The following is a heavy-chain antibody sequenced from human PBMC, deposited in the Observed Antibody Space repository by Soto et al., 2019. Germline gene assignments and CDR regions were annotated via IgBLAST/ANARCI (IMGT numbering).Heavy chain of an antibody. V-gene: IGHV3-21*01. Sequence: EMQLVESGGGLVKPGGSLRLSCATSGFPFSSYAINWVRQAPGEGLQWISSISSGSRYIFYADSVKGRFTISRDNANNPLYLQMSSLRAEDTAVYYCARDGLLSFGDVLKVRYMEVWGKGTTVTVSS. J-gene: IGHJ6*03. CDR1: GFPFSSYA. CDR3: ARDGLLSFGDVLKVRYMEV. CDR2: ISSGSRYI. D-gene: IGHD3-10*01.